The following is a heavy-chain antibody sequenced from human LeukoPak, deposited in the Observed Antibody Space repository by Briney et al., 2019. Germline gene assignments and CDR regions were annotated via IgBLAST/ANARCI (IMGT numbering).Heavy chain of an antibody. CDR3: ARDTRASYGGKENDY. Sequence: GGSLRLSCAASVXTLSSYSMNGVRQATGKGREWVCSFSSRSSYIYYTDSMKGRFTISRHNAKNSLYLQMNSLRAEDTAVYCCARDTRASYGGKENDYWGQGTLVTVSS. V-gene: IGHV3-21*01. CDR1: VXTLSSYS. CDR2: FSSRSSYI. D-gene: IGHD4-23*01. J-gene: IGHJ4*02.